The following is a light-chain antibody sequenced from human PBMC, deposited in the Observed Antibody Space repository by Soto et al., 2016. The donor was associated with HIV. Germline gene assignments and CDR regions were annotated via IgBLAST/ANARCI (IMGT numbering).Light chain of an antibody. Sequence: YVLSQPPSVSVAPGKTAKITCGGQNVENTRVHWYQQKAGQAPVLVVHDDSERPSGIPDRFSGSKSENTATLTINRVEAGDEADYYCQVWDSDTDYVIFGGGTKVTVL. CDR1: NVENTR. CDR2: DDS. J-gene: IGLJ2*01. V-gene: IGLV3-21*01. CDR3: QVWDSDTDYVI.